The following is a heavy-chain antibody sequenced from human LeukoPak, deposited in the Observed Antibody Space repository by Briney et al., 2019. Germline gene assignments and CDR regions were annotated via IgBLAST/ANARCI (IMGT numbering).Heavy chain of an antibody. CDR2: INWDGDDT. J-gene: IGHJ3*02. D-gene: IGHD4-17*01. V-gene: IGHV3-20*04. CDR3: AKVGVTTGAFDI. CDR1: GFTFDYYG. Sequence: PGGSLRLYCAASGFTFDYYGMSWVRQAQGQGLEGVSGINWDGDDTTYADYVKGRFTISRDNAQTYLYLQINSLRAEDTALYYCAKVGVTTGAFDIWGQGTMVTVSS.